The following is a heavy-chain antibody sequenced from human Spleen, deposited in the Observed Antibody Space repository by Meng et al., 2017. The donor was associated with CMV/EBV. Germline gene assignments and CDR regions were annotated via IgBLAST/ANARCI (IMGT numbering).Heavy chain of an antibody. V-gene: IGHV1-69*04. J-gene: IGHJ6*02. CDR1: GGTFSSYN. Sequence: SVKVSCKASGGTFSSYNMNWVRQAPGQGLEWMGRIIPILDIANYAQKFQGRVTITADKSTSTAYMELSSLRSEDTAVYYCAREVVVVPAAPYYYYYGMDVWGQGTTVTVSS. CDR2: IIPILDIA. D-gene: IGHD2-2*01. CDR3: AREVVVVPAAPYYYYYGMDV.